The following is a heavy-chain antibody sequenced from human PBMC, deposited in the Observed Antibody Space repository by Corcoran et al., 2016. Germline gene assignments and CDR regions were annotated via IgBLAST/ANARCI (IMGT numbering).Heavy chain of an antibody. CDR2: IKQDGGEK. CDR1: GFTFSGYW. J-gene: IGHJ6*02. V-gene: IGHV3-7*03. CDR3: ARDNGWSCSTTSCHYYYYGMDV. Sequence: EVQLVESGGGLVQPGGSLRLSCAASGFTFSGYWMSWVRQAPGKGLEWVANIKQDGGEKYYVDSVRGRFTSSRDNAKNSLYLQMNSLRAEDTALYYCARDNGWSCSTTSCHYYYYGMDVWGQGTTVTVSS. D-gene: IGHD2-2*01.